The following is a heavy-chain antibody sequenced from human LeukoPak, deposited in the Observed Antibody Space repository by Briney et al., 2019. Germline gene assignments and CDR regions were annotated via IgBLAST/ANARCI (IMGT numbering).Heavy chain of an antibody. V-gene: IGHV3-9*01. J-gene: IGHJ4*02. D-gene: IGHD4-17*01. Sequence: PGRSLRLSCAASGFTFDDYAMHWVRQAPGKGLEWVSGISWNSGSIGYADSVKGRFTISRDNAKNSLYLQMNSLTAEDTALYYCAKTADGDSDFEYWGQGTLVAVSS. CDR3: AKTADGDSDFEY. CDR1: GFTFDDYA. CDR2: ISWNSGSI.